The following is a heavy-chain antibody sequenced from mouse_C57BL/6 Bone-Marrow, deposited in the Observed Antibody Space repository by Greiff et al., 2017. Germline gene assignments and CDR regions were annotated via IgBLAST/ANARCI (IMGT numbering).Heavy chain of an antibody. CDR3: ARDSISIYDGYYRFAY. CDR2: IDPEDGET. CDR1: GFNIKDYY. J-gene: IGHJ3*01. V-gene: IGHV14-2*01. Sequence: VQLQQSGAELVKPGASVKLSCTASGFNIKDYYMHWVKQRTEQGLEWIGRIDPEDGETKYAPKFQGKATITADPSSNPAYLQLSSLTSEDTAVYYCARDSISIYDGYYRFAYWGQGTLVTVSA. D-gene: IGHD2-3*01.